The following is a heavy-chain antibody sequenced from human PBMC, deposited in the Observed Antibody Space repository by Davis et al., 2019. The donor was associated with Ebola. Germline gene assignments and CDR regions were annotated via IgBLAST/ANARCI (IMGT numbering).Heavy chain of an antibody. D-gene: IGHD5-18*01. CDR2: INNSGHT. CDR1: AGSFHNYY. J-gene: IGHJ4*02. Sequence: PSETLSLTCPVSAGSFHNYYWGWIRQSPGKGLEWIGYINNSGHTNYSPSLRSRVTISIDTSKNQFSLSLTSVTAADTAVYFCAREGGYPYAIDYWGQGILVTVSS. CDR3: AREGGYPYAIDY. V-gene: IGHV4-59*01.